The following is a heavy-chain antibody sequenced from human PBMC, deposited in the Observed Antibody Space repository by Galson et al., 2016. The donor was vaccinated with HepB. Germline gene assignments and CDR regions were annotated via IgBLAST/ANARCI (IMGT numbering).Heavy chain of an antibody. V-gene: IGHV5-51*01. Sequence: QSGAEVKKPGESLRISCKGSGYTFRRYWIGWVRQMPGKGLEWMGIVYPAGSDTRYSPSFQGHVTISTDRSISTAYLQWSSLKASDTAIYYCAIRLYSSGSFDYWGQGTLVTVSS. D-gene: IGHD6-19*01. CDR3: AIRLYSSGSFDY. CDR2: VYPAGSDT. CDR1: GYTFRRYW. J-gene: IGHJ4*02.